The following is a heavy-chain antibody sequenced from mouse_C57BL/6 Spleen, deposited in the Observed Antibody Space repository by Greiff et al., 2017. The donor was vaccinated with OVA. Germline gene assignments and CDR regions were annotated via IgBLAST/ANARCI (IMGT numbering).Heavy chain of an antibody. CDR1: GYTFTSYW. Sequence: QVQLQQPGAELVKPGASVKLSCKASGYTFTSYWMHWVKQRPGQGLEWIGMIHPNSGSTNYNEKFKSKATLTVDKSSSTAYMQLSSLTSEDSAVYYCARKDYDYGVDYWGQGTTLTVSS. CDR2: IHPNSGST. CDR3: ARKDYDYGVDY. V-gene: IGHV1-64*01. D-gene: IGHD2-4*01. J-gene: IGHJ2*01.